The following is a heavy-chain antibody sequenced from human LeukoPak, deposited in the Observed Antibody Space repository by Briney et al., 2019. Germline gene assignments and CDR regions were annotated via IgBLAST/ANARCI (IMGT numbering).Heavy chain of an antibody. CDR1: GSISGYY. Sequence: SETLSLTCAVSGSISGYYWSWIRQPPGKGLEWIGYIYTSGSTNYNPSLKSRVTMSVDTSKNQFSLKLSSVTAADTAVYYCARDIVVVPAASYYGMDVWGQGTTVTVSS. J-gene: IGHJ6*02. CDR2: IYTSGST. CDR3: ARDIVVVPAASYYGMDV. V-gene: IGHV4-4*07. D-gene: IGHD2-2*01.